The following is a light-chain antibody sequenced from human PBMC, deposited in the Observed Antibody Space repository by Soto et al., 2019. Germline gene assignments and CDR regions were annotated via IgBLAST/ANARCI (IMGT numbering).Light chain of an antibody. CDR1: QSISSW. Sequence: DIQMTQSPSTLSASVGDRVTITCRASQSISSWLAWYQQKPWKAPKLLIYKASSLESGVPSRFSGSGSGKEFTLTISSLQPDYFATYYCQHYNSYSYTFGQGTKLEIK. CDR2: KAS. J-gene: IGKJ2*01. CDR3: QHYNSYSYT. V-gene: IGKV1-5*03.